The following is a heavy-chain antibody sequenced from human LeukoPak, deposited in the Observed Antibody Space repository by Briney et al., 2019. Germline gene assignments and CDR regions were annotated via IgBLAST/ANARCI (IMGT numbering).Heavy chain of an antibody. D-gene: IGHD3-3*01. V-gene: IGHV1-8*01. CDR1: GYTFTSYD. Sequence: APVKVSCKASGYTFTSYDINWVRQATGQGLEWMGWMNPNSGNTGYAQKFQGRVTMTRNTSISTAYMELSSLRSEDTAVYYCARGVPWSYYYYMDVWGKGTTVTVSS. CDR2: MNPNSGNT. J-gene: IGHJ6*03. CDR3: ARGVPWSYYYYMDV.